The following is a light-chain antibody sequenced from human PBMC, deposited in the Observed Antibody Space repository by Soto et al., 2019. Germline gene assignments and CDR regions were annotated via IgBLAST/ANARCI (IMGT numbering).Light chain of an antibody. V-gene: IGKV3-15*01. CDR3: QQYNNSPAPGA. J-gene: IGKJ1*01. CDR1: QSVSSN. Sequence: EIVMTQSPATLSVSPGERATLSCRASQSVSSNLAWYQQKPGQAPRLLIYGASTRATGIPARFSGSGSGTEFTLTISSLQSEDFAVYYCQQYNNSPAPGAFGQATKVEIK. CDR2: GAS.